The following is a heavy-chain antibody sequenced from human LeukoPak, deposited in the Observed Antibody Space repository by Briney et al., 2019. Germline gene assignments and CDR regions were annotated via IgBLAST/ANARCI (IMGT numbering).Heavy chain of an antibody. CDR3: ARGHSAFDY. CDR1: GFTFSSYS. D-gene: IGHD1-26*01. CDR2: ISSSSSTI. J-gene: IGHJ4*02. Sequence: GGSLRLSCAASGFTFSSYSMNWVRQAPGKGLKWVSYISSSSSTIYYADSVKGRFTISRDNAKNSLYLQMNSLRAEDTAVYYCARGHSAFDYWGQGTLVTVSS. V-gene: IGHV3-48*01.